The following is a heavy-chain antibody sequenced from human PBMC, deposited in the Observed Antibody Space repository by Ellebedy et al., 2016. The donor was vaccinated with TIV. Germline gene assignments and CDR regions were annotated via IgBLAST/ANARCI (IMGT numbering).Heavy chain of an antibody. CDR2: TYYRSKWYN. D-gene: IGHD3-22*01. V-gene: IGHV6-1*01. J-gene: IGHJ4*02. CDR1: GDSVSSNSAA. CDR3: ARRTWLGFDY. Sequence: SQTLSLTCAISGDSVSSNSAAWNWIRQSPSRGLEWLGRTYYRSKWYNEYAVSLKSRISINPDTSKNEFSLQLNSVTPEDTAVYYCARRTWLGFDYWGQGALVTVSS.